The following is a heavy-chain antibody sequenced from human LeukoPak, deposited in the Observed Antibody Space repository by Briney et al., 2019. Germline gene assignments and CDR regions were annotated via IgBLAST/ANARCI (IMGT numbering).Heavy chain of an antibody. CDR3: ARRIINNRFGDYYFDY. Sequence: GESLKISCKGSGYSFSTSWIGWVRQMPGNGLEWMGIIYPGDSDTRYTPSFQGQVTISADKSISTAYLQWSSLKASDTAMYYCARRIINNRFGDYYFDYWGQGTLVTVSS. CDR1: GYSFSTSW. CDR2: IYPGDSDT. J-gene: IGHJ4*02. V-gene: IGHV5-51*01. D-gene: IGHD3-10*01.